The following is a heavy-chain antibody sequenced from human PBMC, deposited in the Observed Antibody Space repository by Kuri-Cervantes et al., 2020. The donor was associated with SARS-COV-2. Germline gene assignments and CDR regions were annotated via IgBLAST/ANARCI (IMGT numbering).Heavy chain of an antibody. CDR1: GFPFSSYA. CDR2: ISGSGGST. CDR3: AKDLTPGVV. J-gene: IGHJ4*02. V-gene: IGHV3-23*01. D-gene: IGHD3-10*01. Sequence: GESLKISCAASGFPFSSYAMSWVRQAPGKGLEWVSAISGSGGSTYYADSVKGRFTISRDNSKNTLYLQMNSLRAEDPAVYYCAKDLTPGVVRGQGTLVTVSS.